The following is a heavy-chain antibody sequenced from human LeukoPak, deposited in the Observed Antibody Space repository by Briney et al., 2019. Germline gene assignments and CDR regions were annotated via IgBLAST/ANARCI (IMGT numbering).Heavy chain of an antibody. CDR3: ARDFKRGIAAAGTGYGPLGFQH. V-gene: IGHV1-2*02. D-gene: IGHD6-13*01. CDR2: INPNSGGI. J-gene: IGHJ1*01. Sequence: GASVKVSCKASGYTFTGYYMHWVRQAPGQGLQWMGWINPNSGGINYAQKFQGRVTMTRDTSISTAYMELSRLRSEDTAVYYCARDFKRGIAAAGTGYGPLGFQHWGQGTLVTVSS. CDR1: GYTFTGYY.